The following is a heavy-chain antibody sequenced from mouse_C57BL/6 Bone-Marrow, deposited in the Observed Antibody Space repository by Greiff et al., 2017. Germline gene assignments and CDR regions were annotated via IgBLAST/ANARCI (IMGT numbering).Heavy chain of an antibody. CDR3: AYDYDGAMDY. CDR2: IHPNSGST. V-gene: IGHV1-64*01. CDR1: GYTFTSYW. D-gene: IGHD2-4*01. Sequence: VQLQQPGAELVKPGASVKLSCKASGYTFTSYWMHWVKQRPGQGLEWIGMIHPNSGSTNYNEKFKSKATLTVDKSSSTAYMQLSSLASEDSAVYYCAYDYDGAMDYWGQGTSVTVSS. J-gene: IGHJ4*01.